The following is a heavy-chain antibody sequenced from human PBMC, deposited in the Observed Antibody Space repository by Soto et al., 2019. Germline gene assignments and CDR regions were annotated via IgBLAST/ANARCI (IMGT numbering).Heavy chain of an antibody. V-gene: IGHV4-59*01. J-gene: IGHJ4*02. CDR2: IYYSGST. CDR1: GGSISSYY. Sequence: SETLSLTCTVSGGSISSYYWSWIRQPPGKGLEWIGYIYYSGSTNYNPSLKSRVTISVDTSKNQFSLKLSSVTAADTAVYYYARVPYCSGGSCYVDYWGQGTLVTVSS. CDR3: ARVPYCSGGSCYVDY. D-gene: IGHD2-15*01.